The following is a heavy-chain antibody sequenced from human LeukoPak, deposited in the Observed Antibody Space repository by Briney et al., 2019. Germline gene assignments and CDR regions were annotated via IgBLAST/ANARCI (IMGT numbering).Heavy chain of an antibody. CDR2: ISYDGSNK. V-gene: IGHV3-30*04. Sequence: PGGSLRLSCAASGFTFSRYGMHWVRQAPGKGLEWVTAISYDGSNKYYADSVKGRFTISRDSSKNTLYLQMNSLRPEDTAVYYCARARPSMWIDYWGQGTLVTVSS. CDR1: GFTFSRYG. J-gene: IGHJ4*02. D-gene: IGHD5-12*01. CDR3: ARARPSMWIDY.